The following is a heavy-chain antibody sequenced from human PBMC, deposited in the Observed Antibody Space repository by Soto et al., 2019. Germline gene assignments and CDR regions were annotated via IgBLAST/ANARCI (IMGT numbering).Heavy chain of an antibody. J-gene: IGHJ5*02. D-gene: IGHD2-2*01. CDR2: IYYSGST. Sequence: QVQLQESGPGLVKPSQTLSLTCTVSGGSISSGGYYWSWIRQHPGKGLEWIGYIYYSGSTYYNPSLKSRVTISVDTSKNQFSLKLSSVTAADTAVYYCAREGASSSTAWEGWFDPWGQGTLVTVSS. CDR3: AREGASSSTAWEGWFDP. CDR1: GGSISSGGYY. V-gene: IGHV4-31*03.